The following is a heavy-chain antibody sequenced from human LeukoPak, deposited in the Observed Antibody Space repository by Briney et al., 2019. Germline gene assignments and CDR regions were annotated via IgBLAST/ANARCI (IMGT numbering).Heavy chain of an antibody. CDR3: ARGSVAGTSNDY. J-gene: IGHJ4*02. D-gene: IGHD6-19*01. V-gene: IGHV4-4*02. CDR1: GGSISSSTNW. Sequence: SGTLSLTCAVSGGSISSSTNWWSWVRQPPGKGLEWIGEIYHSGGTNYNPSLKSRITISVDKSQNQFSLKVNSLTAADTAVYYCARGSVAGTSNDYWGQGTLVTVSS. CDR2: IYHSGGT.